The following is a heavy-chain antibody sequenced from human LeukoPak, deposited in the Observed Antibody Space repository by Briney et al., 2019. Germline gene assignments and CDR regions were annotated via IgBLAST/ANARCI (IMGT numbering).Heavy chain of an antibody. CDR3: ARAGYSSGSYHAFDI. Sequence: GASVKVSCKASGYTFTSYYMHWVRQAPGQGLEWMGWVNPNSGNTGYAQKFQGRVTITRNTSISTAYMELSSLRSEDTAVYYCARAGYSSGSYHAFDIWGQGTMVTVSS. J-gene: IGHJ3*02. V-gene: IGHV1-8*03. CDR2: VNPNSGNT. CDR1: GYTFTSYY. D-gene: IGHD6-19*01.